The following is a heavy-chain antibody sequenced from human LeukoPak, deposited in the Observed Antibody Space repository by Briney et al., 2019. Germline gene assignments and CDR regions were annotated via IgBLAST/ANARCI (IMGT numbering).Heavy chain of an antibody. CDR3: AKDMDEYWTPSFDY. CDR2: ISGSGGST. Sequence: GGSLRLSCAASGFTFSSYAMSWVRQAPGKGLEWVSAISGSGGSTYYADSVKGRFTIFRDNSKNTLYLQMNSLRAEDTAVYYCAKDMDEYWTPSFDYWGQGTLVTVFS. V-gene: IGHV3-23*01. CDR1: GFTFSSYA. D-gene: IGHD2/OR15-2a*01. J-gene: IGHJ4*02.